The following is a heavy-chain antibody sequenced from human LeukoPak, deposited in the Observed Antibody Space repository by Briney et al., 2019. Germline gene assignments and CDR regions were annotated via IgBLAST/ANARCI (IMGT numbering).Heavy chain of an antibody. V-gene: IGHV3-15*07. CDR1: GFTFSNAW. CDR3: TTDLGTIEEWLFFNY. Sequence: GGSLRLSCAASGFTFSNAWMNWVRQAPGKGLEWVGRIKSKTDGGTTDYAAPVKGRFTISRDDSKNTLYLQMNSPKTEDTAVYYCTTDLGTIEEWLFFNYWGQGTLVTVSS. CDR2: IKSKTDGGTT. J-gene: IGHJ4*02. D-gene: IGHD3-3*01.